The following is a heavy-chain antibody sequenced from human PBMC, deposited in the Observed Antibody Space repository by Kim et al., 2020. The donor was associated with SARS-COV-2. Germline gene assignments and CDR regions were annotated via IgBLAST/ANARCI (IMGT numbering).Heavy chain of an antibody. V-gene: IGHV3-15*01. D-gene: IGHD2-2*01. CDR1: GIPFSNAW. Sequence: GESLRLSCAVSGIPFSNAWFNWVRQSPGKGLEWVGRIKSKTDGGTADLAAPVKGRFAISRDDSKNTLSLLMNNVETDDSAVYYCTTVSMRWGQGTLVTVSS. CDR2: IKSKTDGGTA. CDR3: TTVSMR. J-gene: IGHJ4*02.